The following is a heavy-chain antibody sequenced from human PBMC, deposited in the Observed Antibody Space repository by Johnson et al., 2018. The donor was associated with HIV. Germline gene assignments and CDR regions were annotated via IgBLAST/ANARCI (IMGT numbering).Heavy chain of an antibody. V-gene: IGHV3-13*01. Sequence: VQLVESGGGLVQPGGSLRLSCADSEFTFTTYDIHWVRQATRKGLEWVSAVGTADDTYFPCSVKGRFTISRDNSNKTVYLQMDRLGAEDTAVYYCARVQLLADDVFNIWGQGTMVTVSS. J-gene: IGHJ3*02. CDR1: EFTFTTYD. CDR3: ARVQLLADDVFNI. CDR2: VGTADDT. D-gene: IGHD3-10*01.